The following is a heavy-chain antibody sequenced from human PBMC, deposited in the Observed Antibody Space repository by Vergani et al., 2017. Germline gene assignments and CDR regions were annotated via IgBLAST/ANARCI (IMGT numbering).Heavy chain of an antibody. D-gene: IGHD3-10*01. CDR1: GFTFTAHG. V-gene: IGHV3-23*01. CDR3: ARGNYYGSGTYVDP. J-gene: IGHJ5*02. Sequence: EVQLLESGGGSAQPGESLRLSCVASGFTFTAHGLNWVRQAPGKGLEWVSGISGQNFRTHYADSVKGRFTISRDTSKNTLHLQINNLRVEDTAVYYCARGNYYGSGTYVDPWGQGTLVTVSS. CDR2: ISGQNFRT.